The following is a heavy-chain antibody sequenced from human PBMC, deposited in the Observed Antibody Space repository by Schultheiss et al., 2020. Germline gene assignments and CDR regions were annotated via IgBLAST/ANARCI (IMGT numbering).Heavy chain of an antibody. Sequence: GGSLRLSCAASGFTFSSYSMNWVRQAPGKGLEWVSSISSSSSYIYYADSVKGRFTISRDNAKNSLYLQMNSLRAEDTAVYYCARDYVMVQGFIASYYYYGMDVWGQGTTVTVSS. CDR3: ARDYVMVQGFIASYYYYGMDV. CDR2: ISSSSSYI. CDR1: GFTFSSYS. D-gene: IGHD3-10*01. J-gene: IGHJ6*02. V-gene: IGHV3-21*01.